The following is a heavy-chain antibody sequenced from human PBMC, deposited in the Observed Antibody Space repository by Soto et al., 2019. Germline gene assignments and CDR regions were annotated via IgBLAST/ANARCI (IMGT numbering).Heavy chain of an antibody. D-gene: IGHD5-18*01. Sequence: EVQLVESGGGLQQPGGSLRLSCAASGFSFSDYGMNWFRQAPGKGLEWVSFISDTGFTIYYADSVKGRFTISRDNAKNSLFLQMDSLRDEDTAVYYCARRQGLLQYSDFWGQGTLVTVSS. CDR1: GFSFSDYG. J-gene: IGHJ4*02. V-gene: IGHV3-48*02. CDR2: ISDTGFTI. CDR3: ARRQGLLQYSDF.